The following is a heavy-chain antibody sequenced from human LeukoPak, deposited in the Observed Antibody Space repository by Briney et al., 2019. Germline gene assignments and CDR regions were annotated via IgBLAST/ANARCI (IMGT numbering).Heavy chain of an antibody. V-gene: IGHV4-39*01. CDR2: IYYSGST. J-gene: IGHJ3*02. Sequence: RSETLSLTCTVSGGSISSSSYYWGWIRQPPGKGLEWIGSIYYSGSTYYNPSLKSRVTISVDTSKNQFSLKLSSVTAADTAVYYCARPHYYGLGGFAFDIWGQGTMVTVSS. D-gene: IGHD3-10*01. CDR3: ARPHYYGLGGFAFDI. CDR1: GGSISSSSYY.